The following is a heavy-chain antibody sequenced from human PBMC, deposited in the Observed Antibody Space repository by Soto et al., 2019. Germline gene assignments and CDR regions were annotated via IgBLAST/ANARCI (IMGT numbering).Heavy chain of an antibody. CDR1: GLTFSSYG. CDR3: ARDSGHLFYGMDV. CDR2: IWYDGSNK. V-gene: IGHV3-33*01. J-gene: IGHJ6*02. Sequence: QVHLVESGGGVVQPGRSLRLSCAASGLTFSSYGMHWVRQAPGKGLEWVAIIWYDGSNKYYADSVKGRFTISRDNSKNTLYLQMNRLRAEDTAVYYCARDSGHLFYGMDVWGQGTTVTVSS.